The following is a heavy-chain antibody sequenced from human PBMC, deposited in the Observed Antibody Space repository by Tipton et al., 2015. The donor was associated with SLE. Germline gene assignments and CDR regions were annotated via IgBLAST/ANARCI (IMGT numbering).Heavy chain of an antibody. CDR1: GDSVSSNSAA. J-gene: IGHJ5*02. Sequence: GLVKPSQTLSLTCAISGDSVSSNSAAWNWIRQSPSRGLEWLGRTYYRSKWYNDYAVSVKSRITINPDTSKNQFSLKLSSVTAADTAVYYCARDLSRYCSGGSCLNWFDPWGQGILVTVSS. CDR3: ARDLSRYCSGGSCLNWFDP. V-gene: IGHV6-1*01. D-gene: IGHD2-15*01. CDR2: TYYRSKWYN.